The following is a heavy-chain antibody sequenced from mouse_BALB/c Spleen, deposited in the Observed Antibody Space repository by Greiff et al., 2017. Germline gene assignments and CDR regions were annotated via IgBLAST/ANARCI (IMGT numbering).Heavy chain of an antibody. CDR1: GFTFSSFG. D-gene: IGHD5-1-1*01. Sequence: EVQVVESGGGLVQPGGSRKLSCAASGFTFSSFGMHWVRQAPEKGLEWVAYISSGSSTIYYADTVKGRFTISRDNPKNTLFLQMTSLRSEDTAMYYCAARGKYDYWGEGTTLTVSS. CDR2: ISSGSSTI. J-gene: IGHJ2*01. V-gene: IGHV5-17*02. CDR3: AARGKYDY.